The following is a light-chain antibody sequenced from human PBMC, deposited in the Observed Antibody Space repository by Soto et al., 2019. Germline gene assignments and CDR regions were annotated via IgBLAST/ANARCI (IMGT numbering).Light chain of an antibody. CDR1: QYINTR. Sequence: EIVLTQSPATRSSFPGDRVTLSCRASQYINTRLAWYQHRPGQAPRLLIYQTSIRAAGIPARFSASGSGTEFTLTISDVQPEDFALYYCHQRQSWPRTFGQGTKVDIK. CDR2: QTS. J-gene: IGKJ1*01. V-gene: IGKV3-11*01. CDR3: HQRQSWPRT.